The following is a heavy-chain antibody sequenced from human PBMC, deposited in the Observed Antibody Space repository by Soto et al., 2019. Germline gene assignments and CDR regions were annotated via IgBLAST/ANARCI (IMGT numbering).Heavy chain of an antibody. J-gene: IGHJ5*02. V-gene: IGHV3-48*02. CDR1: GFTFSIYT. CDR2: ITAASDTI. D-gene: IGHD3-3*01. CDR3: ARHYTTSRVGAWFDP. Sequence: EVQLVESGGGLAQPGGSLRLSCEAAGFTFSIYTMNLVRQAPGKGLEWVSYITAASDTIYYADSVKGRFTISRDNAKNSLYLQMNSLRDEDTAVYYCARHYTTSRVGAWFDPWGQGTLVTVSS.